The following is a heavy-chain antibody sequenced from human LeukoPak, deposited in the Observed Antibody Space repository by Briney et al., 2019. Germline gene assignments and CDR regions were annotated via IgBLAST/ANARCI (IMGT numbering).Heavy chain of an antibody. J-gene: IGHJ4*02. D-gene: IGHD6-19*01. CDR2: IKQDGSEK. V-gene: IGHV3-7*01. Sequence: PGGSLRLSCAASGFTFSSYWMSWVHQAPGKGLEWVANIKQDGSEKHYVDSVKGRFTISRDNAKNSLYLQMNSLRAEDTAVYYCATDRSYSSGWSFNDYWGQGTLVTVSS. CDR3: ATDRSYSSGWSFNDY. CDR1: GFTFSSYW.